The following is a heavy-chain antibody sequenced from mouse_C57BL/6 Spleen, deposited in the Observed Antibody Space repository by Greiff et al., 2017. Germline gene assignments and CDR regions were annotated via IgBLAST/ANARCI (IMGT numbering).Heavy chain of an antibody. CDR3: ARRYYGSSYWYFDV. CDR2: INPSTGGT. CDR1: GYSFTGYY. Sequence: DVKLQESGPELVKPGASVKISCKASGYSFTGYYMNWVKQSPEKSLEWIGEINPSTGGTTYNQKFKAKATLTVDKSSSTAYMQLKSLTSEDSAVYYCARRYYGSSYWYFDVWGTGTTVTVSS. D-gene: IGHD1-1*01. J-gene: IGHJ1*03. V-gene: IGHV1-42*01.